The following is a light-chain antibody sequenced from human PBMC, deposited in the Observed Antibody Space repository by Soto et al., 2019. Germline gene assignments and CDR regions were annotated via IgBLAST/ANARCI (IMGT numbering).Light chain of an antibody. CDR1: QGVASRY. CDR3: QQYGSSPQT. J-gene: IGKJ1*01. Sequence: EIVLSPSPRTLSLSPREKDTPSCRARQGVASRYLAWYQQKPGQAPRLLIYHASSRATGIPDRFSGSGSGTDFTLTFTRLEPEDFAVYFCQQYGSSPQTFGQGTKVDIK. V-gene: IGKV3-20*01. CDR2: HAS.